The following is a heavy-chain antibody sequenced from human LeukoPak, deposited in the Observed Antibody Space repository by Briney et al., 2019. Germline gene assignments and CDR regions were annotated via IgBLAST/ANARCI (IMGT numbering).Heavy chain of an antibody. D-gene: IGHD2-21*02. V-gene: IGHV3-74*01. CDR3: ARSSRGDAINFDY. J-gene: IGHJ4*02. CDR2: LNSDGSST. CDR1: GFTFSSYW. Sequence: GGSLRLSCAASGFTFSSYWMHWVRQAPGKGLVGVSRLNSDGSSTSYADSVKGRFTISRDNAKNTLYLQMNSLRAEDTAVYYCARSSRGDAINFDYWGQGTLVTVSS.